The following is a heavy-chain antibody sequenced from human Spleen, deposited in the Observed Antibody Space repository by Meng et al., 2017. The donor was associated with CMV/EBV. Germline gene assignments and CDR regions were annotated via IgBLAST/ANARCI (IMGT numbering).Heavy chain of an antibody. Sequence: ETLSLTCAASGFTFSSYAMTWVRQAPGKGLVWVSRINSDGSSTSYADSVKGRFTISRDNAKNTLYLQMNSLRAEDTAVYYCARDSLEYSNSSGYYYYGMDVWGQGTTVTVSS. V-gene: IGHV3-74*01. CDR2: INSDGSST. J-gene: IGHJ6*02. D-gene: IGHD6-6*01. CDR1: GFTFSSYA. CDR3: ARDSLEYSNSSGYYYYGMDV.